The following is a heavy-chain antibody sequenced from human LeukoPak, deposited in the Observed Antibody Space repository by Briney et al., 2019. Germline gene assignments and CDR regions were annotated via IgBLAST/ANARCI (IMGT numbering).Heavy chain of an antibody. V-gene: IGHV1-18*01. CDR2: ISAYNGNT. CDR3: ARTPSGWSNYHYYGMDV. D-gene: IGHD6-19*01. Sequence: ASVKVSCKASGYTFTSYGISWVRQAPGQGLEWMGWISAYNGNTNYAQKLQGRVTMTTDTSTSTAYMELRSLRSDDTAVYYCARTPSGWSNYHYYGMDVWGQGTTVTVSS. CDR1: GYTFTSYG. J-gene: IGHJ6*02.